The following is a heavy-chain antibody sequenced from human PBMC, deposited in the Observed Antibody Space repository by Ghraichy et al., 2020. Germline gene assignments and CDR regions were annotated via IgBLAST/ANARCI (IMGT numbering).Heavy chain of an antibody. D-gene: IGHD2-2*01. Sequence: GGSLRLSCAASGFTFSSYWMSWVRQAPGKGLEWVANIKQDGSEKYYVDSVKGRFTISRDNAKNSLYLQMNSLRAEDTAVYYCASIALPAYQLLSPYYYYMDVWGKGTTVTVSS. V-gene: IGHV3-7*01. CDR1: GFTFSSYW. J-gene: IGHJ6*03. CDR3: ASIALPAYQLLSPYYYYMDV. CDR2: IKQDGSEK.